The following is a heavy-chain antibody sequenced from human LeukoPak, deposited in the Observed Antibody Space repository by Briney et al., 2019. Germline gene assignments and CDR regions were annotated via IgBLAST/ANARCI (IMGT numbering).Heavy chain of an antibody. CDR2: INPNSGGT. Sequence: ASVKVSCKASGYTFTGYYMHWVRQAPGQGLEWMGWINPNSGGTNYAQKFQGRVTITRDTSISTAYMELSRLRSDDTAVYYCARAADCTNGVCYDWFDPWGQGTLVTVSS. CDR3: ARAADCTNGVCYDWFDP. V-gene: IGHV1-2*02. D-gene: IGHD2-8*01. J-gene: IGHJ5*02. CDR1: GYTFTGYY.